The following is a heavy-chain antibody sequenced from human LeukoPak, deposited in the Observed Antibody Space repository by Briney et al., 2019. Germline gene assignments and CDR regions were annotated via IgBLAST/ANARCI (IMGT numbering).Heavy chain of an antibody. Sequence: GGSLRLSCAASGFTFDDYAMHWVRQAPGKGLEWVSGISWNSGSIGYADSVKGRFTISRDNAKNSLYLQMNSLGAEDTALYYCAKDTVRGVITIYGMDVWGQGTTVTVSS. CDR2: ISWNSGSI. J-gene: IGHJ6*02. D-gene: IGHD3-10*01. CDR3: AKDTVRGVITIYGMDV. CDR1: GFTFDDYA. V-gene: IGHV3-9*01.